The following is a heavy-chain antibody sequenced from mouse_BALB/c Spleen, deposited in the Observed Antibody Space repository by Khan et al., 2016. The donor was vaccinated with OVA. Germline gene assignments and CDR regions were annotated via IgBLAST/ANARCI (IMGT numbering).Heavy chain of an antibody. Sequence: EVKLLESGPDLVKPGASVKMSCKASGYSFTGYYMNWVKQSHGKSLECIGRINPNTGNTNYNQKFKGKVVFIVDTSSSTAYMELRSLTSEDSAVYYCARGYDFFAYWGQGTLVTVSA. V-gene: IGHV1-26*01. CDR1: GYSFTGYY. J-gene: IGHJ3*01. D-gene: IGHD2-14*01. CDR3: ARGYDFFAY. CDR2: INPNTGNT.